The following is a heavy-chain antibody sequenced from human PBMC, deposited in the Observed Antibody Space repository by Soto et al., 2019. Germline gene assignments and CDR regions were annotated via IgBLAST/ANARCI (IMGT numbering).Heavy chain of an antibody. CDR2: ISYDGSNK. CDR1: GFTFSSYG. Sequence: QVQLVESGGGVVQPGRSLRLSCAASGFTFSSYGMHWVRQAPGKGLEWVAVISYDGSNKYYADSVKGRFTISRDNSKNAMYRQMNSLRAEDTAVYYCAKDGADCISTSCFEYYYGMDVWGQGTTVTVSS. CDR3: AKDGADCISTSCFEYYYGMDV. V-gene: IGHV3-30*18. D-gene: IGHD2-2*01. J-gene: IGHJ6*02.